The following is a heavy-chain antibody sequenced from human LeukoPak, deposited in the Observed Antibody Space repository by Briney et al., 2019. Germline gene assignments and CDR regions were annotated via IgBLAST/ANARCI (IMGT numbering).Heavy chain of an antibody. V-gene: IGHV4-59*01. CDR2: IYYSGST. CDR1: LDSLSGYY. CDR3: ARERGYSYGWIY. J-gene: IGHJ4*02. Sequence: KASETLSLTCAVYLDSLSGYYWSWIRQPPGKGLEWIGYIYYSGSTNYNPSLKSRVTISVDTSKNQFSLKLSSVTAADTAVYYCARERGYSYGWIYWGQGTLVTVSS. D-gene: IGHD5-18*01.